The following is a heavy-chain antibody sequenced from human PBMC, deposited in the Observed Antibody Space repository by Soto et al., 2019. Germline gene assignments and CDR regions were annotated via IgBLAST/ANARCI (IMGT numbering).Heavy chain of an antibody. Sequence: PGGSLRLSCAASGFTFSNYWMQWVRQAPGKGLVWVSRINSDGSSTSYADSVKGRFTISRDNAKKSLYLQMNGLRDGDTAVYYCARDQRNARSNDAFDIWGQGTMVTVSS. CDR3: ARDQRNARSNDAFDI. D-gene: IGHD2-2*01. CDR1: GFTFSNYW. CDR2: INSDGSST. J-gene: IGHJ3*02. V-gene: IGHV3-74*01.